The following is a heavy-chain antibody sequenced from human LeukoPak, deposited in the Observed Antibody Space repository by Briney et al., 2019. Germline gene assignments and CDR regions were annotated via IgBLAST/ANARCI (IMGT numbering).Heavy chain of an antibody. CDR1: GYTFTSYG. D-gene: IGHD1-1*01. Sequence: ASVKVSCKASGYTFTSYGISWVRQAPGQGLEWLGWINPNSGGTNYAQKFQGRVTMTRDTSISTAYMEVSRLRSDDTAVYYCARDRPTGTLDYWGQGTLVTVSS. J-gene: IGHJ4*02. CDR3: ARDRPTGTLDY. CDR2: INPNSGGT. V-gene: IGHV1-2*02.